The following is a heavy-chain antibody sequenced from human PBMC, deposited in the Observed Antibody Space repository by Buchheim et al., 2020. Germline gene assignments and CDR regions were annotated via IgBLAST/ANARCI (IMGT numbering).Heavy chain of an antibody. CDR1: GGSVSSGPYY. CDR3: ARLFDS. CDR2: IYPSGTT. V-gene: IGHV4-61*02. Sequence: QVQLQESGPGLVKPSQTLSLTCTVSGGSVSSGPYYWTWIRQPAGKGLEWIGRIYPSGTTNYNPSLQSRLPLPIDRSRNQFSLNLSSVTAADTAVYYCARLFDSWGQGTL. J-gene: IGHJ4*01.